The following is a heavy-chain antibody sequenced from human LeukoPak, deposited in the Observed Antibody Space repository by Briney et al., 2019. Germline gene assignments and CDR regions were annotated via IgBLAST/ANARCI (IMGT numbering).Heavy chain of an antibody. V-gene: IGHV3-23*01. Sequence: GGPLRLSCAASGFLFSSHAMSWVRQPPGKGLEWVGAISNGNTYYAGPVRGRVTIYRDDSENTVYLQMNSLRDEDTALYYCVREARYCAPGCYKTNWFDPWGQGTLVTISS. D-gene: IGHD2-15*01. CDR2: ISNGNT. CDR3: VREARYCAPGCYKTNWFDP. J-gene: IGHJ5*02. CDR1: GFLFSSHA.